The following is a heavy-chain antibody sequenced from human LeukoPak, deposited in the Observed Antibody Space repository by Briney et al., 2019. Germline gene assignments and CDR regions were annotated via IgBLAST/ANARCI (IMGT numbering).Heavy chain of an antibody. CDR1: GFTFSSYS. V-gene: IGHV3-21*04. Sequence: PGGSLRLSCAASGFTFSSYSMNWVRQAPGKGLEWVSSMSSSSTHTYYADSVKGRFTISRDNAKNSLYLQMNSLRAEDTAVYYCARAYYHDSSDYYFPLDYWGQGTLVTVSS. CDR2: MSSSSTHT. CDR3: ARAYYHDSSDYYFPLDY. J-gene: IGHJ4*02. D-gene: IGHD3-22*01.